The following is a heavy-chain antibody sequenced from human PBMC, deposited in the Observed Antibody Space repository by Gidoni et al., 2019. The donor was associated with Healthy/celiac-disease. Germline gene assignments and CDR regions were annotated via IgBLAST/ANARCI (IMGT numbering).Heavy chain of an antibody. Sequence: EVQLLESGGGLVQPGGSLRLSCAASGFTFSSYAMSWVRQAPGKGLDWVSAISGSGCSTYYADSVKGRFTISRDNSKNTLYLQMNSLRAEDTAVYYCAKVYGILIVVDAFDIWGQGTMVTVSS. V-gene: IGHV3-23*01. J-gene: IGHJ3*02. CDR3: AKVYGILIVVDAFDI. CDR2: ISGSGCST. CDR1: GFTFSSYA. D-gene: IGHD2-15*01.